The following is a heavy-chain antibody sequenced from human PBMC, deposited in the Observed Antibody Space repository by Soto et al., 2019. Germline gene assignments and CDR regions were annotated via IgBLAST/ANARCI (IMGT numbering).Heavy chain of an antibody. Sequence: QVRLEQSGPELKKTGASVKVSCKASGYTFTSYGISWVRQAPGQGLEWMGWINIYSGDANYAQSFQDRVTMTRDTSTNTVYMEMRTLRSDATAVYYCARALYYYDNSGLAYWGQGTLVTVSS. D-gene: IGHD3-22*01. V-gene: IGHV1-18*01. CDR2: INIYSGDA. J-gene: IGHJ4*02. CDR3: ARALYYYDNSGLAY. CDR1: GYTFTSYG.